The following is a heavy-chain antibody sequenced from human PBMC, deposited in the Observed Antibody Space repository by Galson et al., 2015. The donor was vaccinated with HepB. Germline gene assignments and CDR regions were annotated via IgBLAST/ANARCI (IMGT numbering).Heavy chain of an antibody. CDR3: AGTYYYDSSGYSRSDAFDI. CDR2: INAGNGNT. J-gene: IGHJ3*02. V-gene: IGHV1-3*01. Sequence: SVKVSCKASGYTFTSYAMHWVRQAPGQRLEWMGWINAGNGNTKYSQKFQGRVTITRDTSASTAYMELSSLRSEDTAVYYCAGTYYYDSSGYSRSDAFDIWGQGTMVTVSS. CDR1: GYTFTSYA. D-gene: IGHD3-22*01.